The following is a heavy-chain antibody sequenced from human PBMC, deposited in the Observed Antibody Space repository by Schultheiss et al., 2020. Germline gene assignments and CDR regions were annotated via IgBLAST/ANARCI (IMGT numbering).Heavy chain of an antibody. Sequence: GESLKISCAASGFTFSSYAMSWVRQAPGKGLEWVSAISGSGGSTYYADSVKGRFTISRDNSKNTLYLQMNSLRAEDTAVYYCAKDETEWETFDYWGQGTLVTGSS. CDR1: GFTFSSYA. V-gene: IGHV3-23*01. D-gene: IGHD1-26*01. J-gene: IGHJ4*02. CDR2: ISGSGGST. CDR3: AKDETEWETFDY.